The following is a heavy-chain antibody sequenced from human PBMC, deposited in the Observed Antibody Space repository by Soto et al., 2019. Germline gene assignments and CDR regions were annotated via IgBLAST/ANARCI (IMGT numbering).Heavy chain of an antibody. Sequence: GGSLRLSCAASGFTFSSYAMHWVRQAPGKGLEWVAVISYDGSNKYYADSVKGRFTISRDNSKNTLYLQMNSLRAEDTALYYCVILALGKFDFWGQGTLVTVSS. CDR1: GFTFSSYA. V-gene: IGHV3-30-3*01. CDR2: ISYDGSNK. D-gene: IGHD1-26*01. J-gene: IGHJ4*02. CDR3: VILALGKFDF.